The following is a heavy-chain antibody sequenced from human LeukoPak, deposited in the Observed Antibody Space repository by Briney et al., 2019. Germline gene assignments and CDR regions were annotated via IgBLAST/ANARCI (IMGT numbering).Heavy chain of an antibody. V-gene: IGHV3-74*01. CDR1: GNYW. Sequence: GGSLRLSCAASGNYWMHWVRQAPGKGLVWVSHINSDGSWTSHADSVKGRFTISKDNAKNTVYLQMNSLRAEDTAVYYCVSFYETYWGRGTLVTVSS. J-gene: IGHJ4*02. CDR2: INSDGSWT. D-gene: IGHD2/OR15-2a*01. CDR3: VSFYETY.